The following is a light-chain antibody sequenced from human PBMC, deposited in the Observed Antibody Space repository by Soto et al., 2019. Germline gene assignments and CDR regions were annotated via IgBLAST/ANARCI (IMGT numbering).Light chain of an antibody. V-gene: IGKV1-12*01. J-gene: IGKJ4*01. Sequence: DLQMTQSPSSVSASVGDRVTSTCRASQDISNYLGWYQQKPGKAPNLLIYTASSFQSGVPSKFSGSGSETDFTLTISSLQPEDFATYYCQQTNSVPLTFGGGTKVEIK. CDR2: TAS. CDR1: QDISNY. CDR3: QQTNSVPLT.